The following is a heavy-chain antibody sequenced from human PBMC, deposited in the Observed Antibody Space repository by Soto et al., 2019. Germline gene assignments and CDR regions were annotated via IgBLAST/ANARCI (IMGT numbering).Heavy chain of an antibody. V-gene: IGHV1-46*01. Sequence: ASVKVSCKASGYTFTSYYMHWVRQAPGQGLEWMGIINPSGGSTSYAQKFQGRVTMTRDTSTSTVYMELSSLRSEDTAVYYCATHKRAYHDSSGYYNYWGQGTLVTVSS. D-gene: IGHD3-22*01. CDR1: GYTFTSYY. CDR2: INPSGGST. CDR3: ATHKRAYHDSSGYYNY. J-gene: IGHJ4*02.